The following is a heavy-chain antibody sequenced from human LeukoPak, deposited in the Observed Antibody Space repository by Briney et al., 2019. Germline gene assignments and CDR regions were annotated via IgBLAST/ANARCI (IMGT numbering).Heavy chain of an antibody. CDR1: GFTFSSYE. CDR2: ISSSGSTI. V-gene: IGHV3-48*03. D-gene: IGHD6-19*01. Sequence: GGSLRLSCAAPGFTFSSYEMNWVRQAPGKGLEWVSYISSSGSTIYYADSVKGRFTISRDNAKNSLYLQMNSLRAEDTAVYYCARARGAVATYYWGQGTLVTVSS. CDR3: ARARGAVATYY. J-gene: IGHJ4*02.